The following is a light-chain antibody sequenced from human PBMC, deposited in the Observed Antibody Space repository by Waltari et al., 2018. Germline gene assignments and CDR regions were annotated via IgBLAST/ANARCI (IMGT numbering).Light chain of an antibody. CDR1: QSVSSSY. CDR2: GAS. J-gene: IGKJ3*01. CDR3: QQYGSSPLVT. V-gene: IGKV3-20*01. Sequence: EIVLTQSPGTLSLSPGERATLSCRASQSVSSSYFAWYQQKPGQSPRLPIYGASSRATGIPDRFSGSGSGTDFTLTISRLEPEDFAVYYCQQYGSSPLVTFGPGTKVDIK.